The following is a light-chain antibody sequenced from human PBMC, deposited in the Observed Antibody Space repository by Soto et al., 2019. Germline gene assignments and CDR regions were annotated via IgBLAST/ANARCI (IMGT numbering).Light chain of an antibody. V-gene: IGKV3-11*01. CDR2: DAS. Sequence: PGEGATLSCRASQSVSRFLAWFQQKPGQAPRLLIYDASNRATGIPARFSGSGSGTDFTLTISSLEPEDFAVYYCQQRSNWPLTFGPGTKVDMK. J-gene: IGKJ3*01. CDR3: QQRSNWPLT. CDR1: QSVSRF.